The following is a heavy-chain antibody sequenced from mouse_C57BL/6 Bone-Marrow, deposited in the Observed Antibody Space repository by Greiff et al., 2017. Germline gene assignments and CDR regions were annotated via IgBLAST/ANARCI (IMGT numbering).Heavy chain of an antibody. J-gene: IGHJ1*03. CDR1: GYTFTDYY. CDR2: IYPGSGNT. D-gene: IGHD1-1*01. Sequence: VQLQQSGAELVRPGASVKLSCKASGYTFTDYYINWVKQRPGQGLEWIARIYPGSGNTYYNEKFKVKATLTAEKSSSTAYMQLSSLTSEDSAVYFCASGGSSRYWYFDVWGTGTTVTVSS. V-gene: IGHV1-76*01. CDR3: ASGGSSRYWYFDV.